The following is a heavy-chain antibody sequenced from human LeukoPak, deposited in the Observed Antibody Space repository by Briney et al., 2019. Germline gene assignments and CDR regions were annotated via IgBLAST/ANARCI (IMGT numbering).Heavy chain of an antibody. Sequence: GGSLRLSCAASGFSFSSHNMNWVRQAPGKGLEWVSSISSTNTYIDYADSLKGRFTISRDNANNSLFLQMDSLRAEDTAIYYCARGSTYSSSPFDYWGQGTLVTVSS. CDR3: ARGSTYSSSPFDY. D-gene: IGHD6-6*01. J-gene: IGHJ4*02. CDR2: ISSTNTYI. V-gene: IGHV3-21*01. CDR1: GFSFSSHN.